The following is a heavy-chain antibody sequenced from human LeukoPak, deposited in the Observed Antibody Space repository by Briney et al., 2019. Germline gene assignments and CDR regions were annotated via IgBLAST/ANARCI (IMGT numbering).Heavy chain of an antibody. Sequence: PGGSLRLSCAASGFTFSSYSMNWVRQAPGKGLEWVSSISSSSSYIYYADSVKGRFTISRDNAKNSLYLQMNSLRAEDTAVYYCARDFPDYGDDHDAFDIWGQGTMVTVSS. J-gene: IGHJ3*02. V-gene: IGHV3-21*01. CDR2: ISSSSSYI. D-gene: IGHD4-17*01. CDR1: GFTFSSYS. CDR3: ARDFPDYGDDHDAFDI.